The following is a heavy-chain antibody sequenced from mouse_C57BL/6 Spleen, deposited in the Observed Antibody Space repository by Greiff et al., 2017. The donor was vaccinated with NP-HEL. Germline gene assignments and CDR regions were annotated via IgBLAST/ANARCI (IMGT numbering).Heavy chain of an antibody. D-gene: IGHD2-3*01. J-gene: IGHJ4*01. V-gene: IGHV1-55*01. CDR2: IYPGSGST. Sequence: VQLQQPGAELVKPGASVKMSCKASGYTFTSYWITWVKQRPGQGLEWIGDIYPGSGSTNYNEKFKSKATLTVDTSSSTAYMQLSSLTTEDSAVYYCARGDGYYEAKDYWGQGTSVTVSS. CDR1: GYTFTSYW. CDR3: ARGDGYYEAKDY.